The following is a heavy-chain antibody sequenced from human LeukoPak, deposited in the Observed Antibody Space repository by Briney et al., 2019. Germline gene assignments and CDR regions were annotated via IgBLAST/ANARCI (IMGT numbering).Heavy chain of an antibody. CDR2: IIPIFGIA. CDR1: GGTFSSYA. Sequence: ASVKVSWKASGGTFSSYAISWVRQAPGQGLEWMGRIIPIFGIANYAQKFQGRVTITADKSTSTAYMELSSLRSEDTAVYYCARVYIEAAAAYYFDYWGQGTLVTVSS. J-gene: IGHJ4*02. D-gene: IGHD6-13*01. CDR3: ARVYIEAAAAYYFDY. V-gene: IGHV1-69*04.